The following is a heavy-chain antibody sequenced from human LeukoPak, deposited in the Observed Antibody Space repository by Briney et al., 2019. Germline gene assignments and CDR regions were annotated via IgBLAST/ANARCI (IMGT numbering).Heavy chain of an antibody. Sequence: GRSLRLSCAASGFTFSSYAMHWVRQAPGKGLEWVAVISYDGSNKYYADSVKGRFTISRDNSKNTLYLQMNSLRAEDTAVYYCARDSVNIYGSGTFYYYYMDVWGKGTTVSISS. CDR1: GFTFSSYA. CDR2: ISYDGSNK. J-gene: IGHJ6*03. D-gene: IGHD3-10*01. V-gene: IGHV3-30*04. CDR3: ARDSVNIYGSGTFYYYYMDV.